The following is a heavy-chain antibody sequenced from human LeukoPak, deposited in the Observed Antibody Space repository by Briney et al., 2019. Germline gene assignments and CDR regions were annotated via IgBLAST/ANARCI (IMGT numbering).Heavy chain of an antibody. CDR2: IYSGGST. D-gene: IGHD3-22*01. Sequence: PGGSPRLSCAASGFTLSSNYMSWVPQAPRKGLEWVSVIYSGGSTYYADSVQSRFTISTHNSKNTLYLQMTSLRDDDRAVYYCARAGSRYYDSSGLVDYWGQGTLVTVSS. V-gene: IGHV3-53*01. CDR1: GFTLSSNY. J-gene: IGHJ4*02. CDR3: ARAGSRYYDSSGLVDY.